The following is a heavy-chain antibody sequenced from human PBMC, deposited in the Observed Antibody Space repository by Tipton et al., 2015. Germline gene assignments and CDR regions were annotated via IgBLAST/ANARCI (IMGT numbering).Heavy chain of an antibody. Sequence: TLSLTYIVSGGSVSSGSYYWSWIRQPPGKGLEWIGYVYYSGSTNYNPSLKSRVTISIDTSKNQFSLKLSSVTAADTAVYYCVRDAVVTHYYYYGMDVWGQGTTVTVSS. CDR1: GGSVSSGSYY. CDR2: VYYSGST. J-gene: IGHJ6*02. D-gene: IGHD4-23*01. V-gene: IGHV4-61*01. CDR3: VRDAVVTHYYYYGMDV.